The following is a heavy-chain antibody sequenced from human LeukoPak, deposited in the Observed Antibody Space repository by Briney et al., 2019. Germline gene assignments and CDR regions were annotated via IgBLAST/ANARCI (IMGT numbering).Heavy chain of an antibody. J-gene: IGHJ3*02. CDR1: GGSISSGGYS. V-gene: IGHV4-30-2*01. Sequence: PSETLSLTCAVSGGSISSGGYSWTWIRQPPGKGLEWIGYIYYSGSTYYNPSLKSRVTISVDRSNNQFSLKLSSVTAADTAVYYCAREEAYGAPNPAFDIWGQGTMVTVSS. CDR3: AREEAYGAPNPAFDI. CDR2: IYYSGST. D-gene: IGHD4-17*01.